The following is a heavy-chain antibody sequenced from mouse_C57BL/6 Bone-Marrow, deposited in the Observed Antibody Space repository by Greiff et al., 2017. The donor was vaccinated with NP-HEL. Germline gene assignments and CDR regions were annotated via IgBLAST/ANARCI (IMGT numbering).Heavy chain of an antibody. V-gene: IGHV5-17*01. CDR3: ARRINSAWFAY. CDR1: GFTFSDYG. D-gene: IGHD3-2*02. CDR2: ISSGSSTI. Sequence: EVQLQESGGGLVKPGGSLKLSCAASGFTFSDYGMHWVRQAPEKGLEWVAYISSGSSTIYYADTVKGRFTISRDNAKNTLFLQMTSLRSEDTAMYYCARRINSAWFAYWGQGTLVTVSA. J-gene: IGHJ3*01.